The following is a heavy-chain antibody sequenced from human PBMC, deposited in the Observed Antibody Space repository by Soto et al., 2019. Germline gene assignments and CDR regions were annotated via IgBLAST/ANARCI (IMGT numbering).Heavy chain of an antibody. Sequence: SGPTLVNPTQTLTLTCTFSGFSISTSGVGVGWIRQPPGKALEWLAFIYWDDDKRYSPSLMSRLTIAKDTSKNEVVLTMTNMDPEDTATYFCAHRVHGSDTGWNTGIFDYWGHGTLVTVSS. V-gene: IGHV2-5*02. CDR1: GFSISTSGVG. D-gene: IGHD1-1*01. CDR2: IYWDDDK. CDR3: AHRVHGSDTGWNTGIFDY. J-gene: IGHJ4*01.